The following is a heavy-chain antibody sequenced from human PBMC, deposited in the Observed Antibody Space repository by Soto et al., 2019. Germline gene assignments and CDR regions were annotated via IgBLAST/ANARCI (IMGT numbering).Heavy chain of an antibody. Sequence: QITLKESGPTLVKPTQTLTLTCTFSGFSLTTRGVGVGWIRQPPGKALECLALIYWDDDKRYSPYLQSRLSIAKHTTKNQVVLTMTNVDPVDTPTYYCAHIPTYYQYDWFDHWGQATLDSVSS. CDR3: AHIPTYYQYDWFDH. V-gene: IGHV2-5*02. J-gene: IGHJ5*02. D-gene: IGHD3-16*01. CDR1: GFSLTTRGVG. CDR2: IYWDDDK.